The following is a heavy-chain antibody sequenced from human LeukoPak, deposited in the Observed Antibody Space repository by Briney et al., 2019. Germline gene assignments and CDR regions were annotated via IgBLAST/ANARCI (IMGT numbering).Heavy chain of an antibody. CDR3: ARPQEQWLVLAFVI. D-gene: IGHD6-19*01. Sequence: GGSLRLSCAASGFTFSSYWMSWIRQAPGKGLEWVSYISSSGSTIYYADSVKGRFTISRDNAKNSLYLQMNSLRAEDTAVYYCARPQEQWLVLAFVIWGQGTMVTVSS. CDR1: GFTFSSYW. CDR2: ISSSGSTI. V-gene: IGHV3-11*01. J-gene: IGHJ3*02.